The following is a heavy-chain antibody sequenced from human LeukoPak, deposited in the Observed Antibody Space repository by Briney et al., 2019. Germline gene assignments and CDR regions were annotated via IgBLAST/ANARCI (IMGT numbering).Heavy chain of an antibody. CDR3: ARGPNYDFWSGYTD. CDR1: GGSVSSGSYY. Sequence: SETLSLTCTVSGGSVSSGSYYWSWIRQPPGKGLEWIGYIYYSGSTNYNPSLKSRVTISVDTSKNQFSLKLSSVTAADTAVYYCARGPNYDFWSGYTDWGQGTLVTVSS. D-gene: IGHD3-3*01. J-gene: IGHJ4*02. V-gene: IGHV4-61*01. CDR2: IYYSGST.